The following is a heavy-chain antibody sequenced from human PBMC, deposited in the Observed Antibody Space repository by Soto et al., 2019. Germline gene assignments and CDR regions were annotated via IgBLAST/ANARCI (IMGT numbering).Heavy chain of an antibody. V-gene: IGHV3-30*03. CDR1: GFTFSSYG. CDR3: ASGQCGTNCYIFEY. J-gene: IGHJ4*02. D-gene: IGHD2-8*01. CDR2: MSHDGSKT. Sequence: GGSLRLSCAASGFTFSSYGFQWARQAPGKGLEWVTLMSHDGSKTVYADSVKGRFTISRDNSRNTLYLQMNSLKDEDTAVYYCASGQCGTNCYIFEYWGQGTLVTVSS.